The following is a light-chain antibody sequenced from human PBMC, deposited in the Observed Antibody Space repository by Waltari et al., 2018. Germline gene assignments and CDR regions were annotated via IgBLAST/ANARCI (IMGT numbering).Light chain of an antibody. V-gene: IGKV3-20*01. J-gene: IGKJ1*01. CDR2: DAS. Sequence: SCRASESIGRTLAWYQQKPGQPPSLLVYDASSRATGIPGRFSGSGSGTDFSLTSSRLEPEDFAVYYCQKYGTRPATFGQGTKVEIK. CDR1: ESIGRT. CDR3: QKYGTRPAT.